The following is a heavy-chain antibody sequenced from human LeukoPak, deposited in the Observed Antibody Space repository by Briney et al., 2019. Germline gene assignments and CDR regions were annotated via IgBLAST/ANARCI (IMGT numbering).Heavy chain of an antibody. J-gene: IGHJ4*02. Sequence: SVKVSCKASGYTFTSYYMHWVRQARGQRLEWIGWIVVGSGNTNYAQKFQERVTITRDMSTSTAYMELSSLRSEDTAVYYCAALSGSYYFDYWGQGTLVTVSS. D-gene: IGHD1-26*01. CDR2: IVVGSGNT. CDR3: AALSGSYYFDY. V-gene: IGHV1-58*02. CDR1: GYTFTSYY.